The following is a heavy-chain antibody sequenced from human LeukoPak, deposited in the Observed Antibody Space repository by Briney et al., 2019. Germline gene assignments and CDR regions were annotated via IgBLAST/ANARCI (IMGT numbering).Heavy chain of an antibody. D-gene: IGHD2-15*01. CDR3: ARVPRSVAAGFDY. CDR2: INPNSGGT. Sequence: ASVKVSCKASGYTFTGYYMHWMRQAPGQGLEWMGWINPNSGGTNYAQKFQGRVTMTRDTSISTAYMELSRLRSDDTAVYYCARVPRSVAAGFDYWGQGTLVTVSS. CDR1: GYTFTGYY. V-gene: IGHV1-2*02. J-gene: IGHJ4*02.